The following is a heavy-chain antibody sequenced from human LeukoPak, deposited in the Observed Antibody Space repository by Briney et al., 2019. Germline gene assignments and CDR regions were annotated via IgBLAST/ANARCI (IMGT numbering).Heavy chain of an antibody. CDR3: AGAGDNDFWSGSDGGDNWFDP. Sequence: SVKVSCKASGGTFSSYSINWVRQAPGQGLEWMGGIIPIFGTTNYAQTFQGRVTITADKSTSTAYMELSSLRSEDTAVYYCAGAGDNDFWSGSDGGDNWFDPWGQGTLVTVSS. V-gene: IGHV1-69*06. D-gene: IGHD3-3*01. CDR1: GGTFSSYS. J-gene: IGHJ5*02. CDR2: IIPIFGTT.